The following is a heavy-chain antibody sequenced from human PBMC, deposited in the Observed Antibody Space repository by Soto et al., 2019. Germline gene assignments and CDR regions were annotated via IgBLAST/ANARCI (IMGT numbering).Heavy chain of an antibody. D-gene: IGHD5-18*01. Sequence: PGGSLRLSCAASGFTFSNYALTWVRRAPGKGLEWVSAISGNGVNTYYADSVKGRFTISRDTSKNTLYLQMNSLRAEDTAVYYCARDRVKIQLWENYYYYGMDVWGQGTTGTVSS. CDR2: ISGNGVNT. CDR1: GFTFSNYA. CDR3: ARDRVKIQLWENYYYYGMDV. V-gene: IGHV3-23*01. J-gene: IGHJ6*02.